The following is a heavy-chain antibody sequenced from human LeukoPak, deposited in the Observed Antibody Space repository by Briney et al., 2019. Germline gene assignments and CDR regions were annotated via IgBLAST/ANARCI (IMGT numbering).Heavy chain of an antibody. D-gene: IGHD5-18*01. Sequence: PSETLSLTCVVYGRSFSGYYWSWIRQPPGKGLEWIGEINHSGSTNYNSSLKSRVTISVDTSKNQFSLKVSSVTAADTAVYYCAREKMRRYSYCYAHWGQGTLVTVSS. J-gene: IGHJ5*02. V-gene: IGHV4-34*01. CDR2: INHSGST. CDR3: AREKMRRYSYCYAH. CDR1: GRSFSGYY.